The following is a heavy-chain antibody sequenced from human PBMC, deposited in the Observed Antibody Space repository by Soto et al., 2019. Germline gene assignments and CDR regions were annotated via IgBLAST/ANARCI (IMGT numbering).Heavy chain of an antibody. CDR1: GGAFISYS. D-gene: IGHD1-26*01. J-gene: IGHJ6*02. CDR2: CMPMFGTT. CDR3: ARVTLTVGETPYTKHYYGMDV. V-gene: IGHV1-69*01. Sequence: QVQLVQSGAEVKKPGSSVKVSCKASGGAFISYSLNWVRQAPGQGLAWMGGCMPMFGTTNSAQNFQGRLTITADESTDTAYMELSSLRSEDTAVYYCARVTLTVGETPYTKHYYGMDVWGQGTPVTVSS.